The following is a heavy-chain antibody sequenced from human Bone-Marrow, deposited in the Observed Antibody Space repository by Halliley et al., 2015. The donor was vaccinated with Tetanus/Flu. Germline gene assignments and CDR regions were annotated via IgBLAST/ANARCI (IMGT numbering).Heavy chain of an antibody. V-gene: IGHV4-59*08. Sequence: LGWVGYFPYSGSTNHTPPPKSRVTIPVDPSKNQFSRRWSSVPAADTAVYYCARRESYDFYVMDVWGQGTTVTVSS. CDR2: FPYSGST. CDR3: ARRESYDFYVMDV. J-gene: IGHJ6*02.